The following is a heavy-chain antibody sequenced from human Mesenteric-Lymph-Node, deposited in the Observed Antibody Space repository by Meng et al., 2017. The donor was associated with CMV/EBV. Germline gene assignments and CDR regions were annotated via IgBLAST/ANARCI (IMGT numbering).Heavy chain of an antibody. D-gene: IGHD3-10*01. CDR1: GDSVSSNSAA. Sequence: LRLSCAISGDSVSSNSAAWAWIRQSPSRGLEWLARTYYRSKWYNDYAVSVKSRITVNSDTSKNQFSLQLNSVTPEDTAMYYCARDRAHAFDIWDQGTMVTVSS. J-gene: IGHJ3*02. CDR2: TYYRSKWYN. CDR3: ARDRAHAFDI. V-gene: IGHV6-1*01.